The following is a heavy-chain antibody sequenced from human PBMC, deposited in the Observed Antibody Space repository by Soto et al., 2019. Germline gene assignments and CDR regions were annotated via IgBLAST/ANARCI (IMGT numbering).Heavy chain of an antibody. CDR3: ARGGYPFIQSTGWFDP. J-gene: IGHJ5*02. CDR1: GGSISSYY. V-gene: IGHV4-59*12. D-gene: IGHD3-16*01. CDR2: IYYSGST. Sequence: SETLSLTCTVSGGSISSYYWSWIRQPPGKGLEWIGYIYYSGSTNYNPSLKSRVTISVDTSKNQFSLKLSSVTAADTAVYYCARGGYPFIQSTGWFDPWGQGTLVTVSS.